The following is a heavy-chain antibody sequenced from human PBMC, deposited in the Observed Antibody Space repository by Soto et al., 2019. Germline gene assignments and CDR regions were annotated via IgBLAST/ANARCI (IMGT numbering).Heavy chain of an antibody. CDR3: AKPKQQLVLPGWFDP. J-gene: IGHJ5*02. CDR1: GFTFDDNA. Sequence: PGGSLRLSCAVSGFTFDDNAMSWVRQAPGKGLEWVSAISGSGGSTYYADSVKGRFTISRDNSKNTLYLQMNSLRAEDTAVYYCAKPKQQLVLPGWFDPWGQGTLVTVSS. D-gene: IGHD6-13*01. CDR2: ISGSGGST. V-gene: IGHV3-23*01.